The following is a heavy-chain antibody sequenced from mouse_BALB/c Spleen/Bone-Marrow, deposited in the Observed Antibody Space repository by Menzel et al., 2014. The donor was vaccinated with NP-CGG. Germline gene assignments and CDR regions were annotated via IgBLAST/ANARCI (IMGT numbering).Heavy chain of an antibody. CDR3: ATYDGFYFDY. V-gene: IGHV3-8*02. Sequence: VHVKQSGPSLVKPSRTLSLTCSVTGDSITSGYWNWIRKFPGNKLEYMGYISFSGSTYYSPSLKSRISITRDTSKNQYYLQLNSVTTEDTATYYCATYDGFYFDYWGQGTTLTVSS. D-gene: IGHD2-3*01. J-gene: IGHJ2*01. CDR2: ISFSGST. CDR1: GDSITSGY.